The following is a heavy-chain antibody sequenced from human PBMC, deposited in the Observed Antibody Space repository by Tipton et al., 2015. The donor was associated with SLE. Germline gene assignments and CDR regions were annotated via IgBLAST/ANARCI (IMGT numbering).Heavy chain of an antibody. CDR2: ISYDGSNK. Sequence: SLRLSCAASGFTFSSYGMHWVRQAPGKGLEWVAVISYDGSNKYYADSVKGRFTISRDNSKNTLYLQMNSLRAEDTAVYYCAKLPITMVRGVKNYYYGMDVWGQGTTVTVSS. V-gene: IGHV3-30*18. CDR3: AKLPITMVRGVKNYYYGMDV. D-gene: IGHD3-10*01. J-gene: IGHJ6*02. CDR1: GFTFSSYG.